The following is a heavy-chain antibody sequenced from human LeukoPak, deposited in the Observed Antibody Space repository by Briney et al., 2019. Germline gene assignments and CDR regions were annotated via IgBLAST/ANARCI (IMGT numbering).Heavy chain of an antibody. D-gene: IGHD3-3*01. CDR2: ISSSGSTI. Sequence: GGSLRLSCAASGFTFSDYYMSWIRQAPGKGLEWVSYISSSGSTIYYADSVKGRFTISRDNAKNSLYLQMNSLRAEDTAVYYCAKGVGVVIPDAFDIWGQGTMVTVSS. CDR3: AKGVGVVIPDAFDI. V-gene: IGHV3-11*01. J-gene: IGHJ3*02. CDR1: GFTFSDYY.